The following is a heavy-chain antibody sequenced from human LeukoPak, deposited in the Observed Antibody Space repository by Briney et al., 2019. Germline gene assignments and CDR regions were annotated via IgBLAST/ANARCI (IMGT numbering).Heavy chain of an antibody. V-gene: IGHV1-2*02. J-gene: IGHJ4*02. D-gene: IGHD2-15*01. CDR3: AVLGYCSGGSCYYLDY. CDR2: INPNSGGT. Sequence: ASVKVSCKASGYTFTGYYMHWVRQAPGQGLEWMGWINPNSGGTNYAQKFQGRVTMTRDTSISTAYMELSRLRSDDTAVYYCAVLGYCSGGSCYYLDYWGQGTLVTVSS. CDR1: GYTFTGYY.